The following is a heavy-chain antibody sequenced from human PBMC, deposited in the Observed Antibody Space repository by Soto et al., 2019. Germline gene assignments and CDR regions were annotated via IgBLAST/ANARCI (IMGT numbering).Heavy chain of an antibody. CDR3: ARGGSGTYGDYYTMDV. V-gene: IGHV3-74*01. D-gene: IGHD1-26*01. CDR2: INNDGSRT. Sequence: PGGSLRLSCAASGFTFSSYWIHWVRQVPGKGLVWVSRINNDGSRTDYADSVRGRFTISRDNAKNTLDMQMNSLRAEDTAVYYCARGGSGTYGDYYTMDVWGQGTTVTVSS. CDR1: GFTFSSYW. J-gene: IGHJ6*02.